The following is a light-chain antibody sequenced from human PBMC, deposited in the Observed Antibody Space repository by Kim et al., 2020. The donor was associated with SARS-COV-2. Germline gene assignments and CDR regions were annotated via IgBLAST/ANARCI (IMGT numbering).Light chain of an antibody. Sequence: PGEGATLSCRASESVSRNLAWYQQKPGQAPRLLIYDAYSRATGIPARFRGSGSGTDFTHTINSLEPEDFAVYYCQQRSKWPPSLTFGQGTRLEIK. V-gene: IGKV3-11*01. J-gene: IGKJ5*01. CDR1: ESVSRN. CDR3: QQRSKWPPSLT. CDR2: DAY.